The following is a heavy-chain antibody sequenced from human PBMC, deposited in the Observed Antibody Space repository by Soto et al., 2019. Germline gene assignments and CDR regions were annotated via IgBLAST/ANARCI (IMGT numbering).Heavy chain of an antibody. CDR3: ARASQGLKGSAWFDP. Sequence: GESLKISCKGSGYSFTSYWIGWVRQMPGKGLEWMGIIYPGDSDTRYSPSFQGQVTISADKSISTAYLQWSSLKASDTAMYYCARASQGLKGSAWFDPWGQGTLVTVSS. CDR2: IYPGDSDT. D-gene: IGHD3-10*01. J-gene: IGHJ5*02. CDR1: GYSFTSYW. V-gene: IGHV5-51*01.